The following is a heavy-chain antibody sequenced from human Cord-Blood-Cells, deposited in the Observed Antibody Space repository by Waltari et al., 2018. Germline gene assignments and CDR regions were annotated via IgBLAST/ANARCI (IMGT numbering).Heavy chain of an antibody. D-gene: IGHD7-27*01. CDR1: GGSISSSSYY. CDR3: ARHRTGDDAFDI. CDR2: IYYSGST. V-gene: IGHV4-39*01. J-gene: IGHJ3*02. Sequence: QLQLQESGPGLVKPSETLSLTCTVSGGSISSSSYYWGWIRQPPGKGLEWIGSIYYSGSTYYNPSRKSRVTISVDTSKNQFSLKLSSVTAADTAVYYCARHRTGDDAFDIWGQGTMVTDSS.